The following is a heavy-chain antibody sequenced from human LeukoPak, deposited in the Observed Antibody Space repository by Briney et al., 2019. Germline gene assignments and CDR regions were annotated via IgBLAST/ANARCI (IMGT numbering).Heavy chain of an antibody. V-gene: IGHV3-23*01. CDR1: GFTFSSYA. J-gene: IGHJ4*02. CDR2: ISGSGGST. Sequence: GGSLRLSCAASGFTFSSYAMSWVRQAPGKGLEWVSAISGSGGSTYYADSVKGRFTISRDNSKNTLYLQMNSLRAEDTAVYYGAKDPNAGGGELSYWGQGTLVTVSS. D-gene: IGHD3-10*01. CDR3: AKDPNAGGGELSY.